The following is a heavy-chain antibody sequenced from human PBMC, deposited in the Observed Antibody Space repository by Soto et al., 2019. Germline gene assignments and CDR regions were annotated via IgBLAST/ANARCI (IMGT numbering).Heavy chain of an antibody. CDR3: AKGGLQWLVTSDFNY. D-gene: IGHD6-19*01. CDR1: GFTFSDDA. V-gene: IGHV3-30*18. J-gene: IGHJ4*02. Sequence: VQLVESGGGVVQPGRSLRLSCAASGFTFSDDAMHWLRLSPGKGLEWLAVVSHDGRNTHYADSVKGRFTISRDRSKNTVSLEMTSLRAEDTAVYYCAKGGLQWLVTSDFNYWGQGALVTVSS. CDR2: VSHDGRNT.